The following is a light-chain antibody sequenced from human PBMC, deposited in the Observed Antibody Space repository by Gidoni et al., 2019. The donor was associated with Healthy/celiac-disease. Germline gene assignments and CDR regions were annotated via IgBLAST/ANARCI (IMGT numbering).Light chain of an antibody. CDR3: QQYNNWPFT. V-gene: IGKV3-15*01. Sequence: EIVMTQSPATLSVSPGERATLSCRASQSVSSNLAWYQQKPGQAPRLLIYGASTRATGIPARFSGSGSGTEFTLTISSLQSEDFAVYYCQQYNNWPFTFXGXTKVEIK. J-gene: IGKJ4*01. CDR1: QSVSSN. CDR2: GAS.